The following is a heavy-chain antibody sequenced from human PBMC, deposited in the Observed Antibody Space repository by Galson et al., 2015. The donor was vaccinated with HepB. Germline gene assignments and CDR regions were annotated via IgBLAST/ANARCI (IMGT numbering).Heavy chain of an antibody. V-gene: IGHV3-43*01. J-gene: IGHJ6*02. D-gene: IGHD1/OR15-1a*01. Sequence: SLRLSCAASGFSFDDYTMHWVRQPPRKGLEWVSLVRWDGGATCYADSVKGRFTISRDNSRNFLYLQINSLTAEDTAVYYCAREQKPNNYHYYAMDVWGQGTTVTVSS. CDR1: GFSFDDYT. CDR2: VRWDGGAT. CDR3: AREQKPNNYHYYAMDV.